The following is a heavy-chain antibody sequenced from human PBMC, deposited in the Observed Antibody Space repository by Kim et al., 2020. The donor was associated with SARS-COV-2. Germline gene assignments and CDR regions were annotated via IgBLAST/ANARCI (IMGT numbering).Heavy chain of an antibody. CDR3: ARVIYYYDSSGYFGY. D-gene: IGHD3-22*01. Sequence: DSVKGRFTISRDNSKNTLYLQMNSLRAEDTAVYYCARVIYYYDSSGYFGYWGQGTLVTVSS. V-gene: IGHV3-53*01. J-gene: IGHJ4*02.